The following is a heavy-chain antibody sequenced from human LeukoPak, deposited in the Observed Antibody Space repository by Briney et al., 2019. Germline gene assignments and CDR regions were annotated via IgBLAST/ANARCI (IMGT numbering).Heavy chain of an antibody. J-gene: IGHJ4*02. D-gene: IGHD4-17*01. CDR1: GGSISSSSYC. CDR2: FYCSGST. CDR3: ARLRSPVTILYYFDY. V-gene: IGHV4-39*01. Sequence: PSETLSLTCTVSGGSISSSSYCWGWIRQPPGKGLEWIGSFYCSGSTYYNPSLKSRVTISVDTSKNPFSLKLSSVTAADTAVYYCARLRSPVTILYYFDYWGQGTLVTVSS.